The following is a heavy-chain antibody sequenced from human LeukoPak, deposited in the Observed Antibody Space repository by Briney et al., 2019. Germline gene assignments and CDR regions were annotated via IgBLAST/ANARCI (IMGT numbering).Heavy chain of an antibody. CDR2: IYYSGST. J-gene: IGHJ6*01. Sequence: SETLSLTCTVSGGSISSSSYYWGWIRQPPGKGLEWIGSIYYSGSTYYNPSLKSRVTISVDTSKNQFSLKLSSVTAADTAVFYCAGYGDSTTGYYYGMDVWGQGTTVTVSS. D-gene: IGHD4-17*01. CDR3: AGYGDSTTGYYYGMDV. CDR1: GGSISSSSYY. V-gene: IGHV4-39*07.